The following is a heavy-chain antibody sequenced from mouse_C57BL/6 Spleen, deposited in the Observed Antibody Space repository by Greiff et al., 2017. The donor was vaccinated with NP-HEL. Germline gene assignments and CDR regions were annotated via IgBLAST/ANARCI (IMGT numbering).Heavy chain of an antibody. CDR1: GYSITSGYY. V-gene: IGHV3-6*01. J-gene: IGHJ2*01. CDR2: ISYDGSN. D-gene: IGHD3-2*02. Sequence: DVKLQESGPGLVKPSQSLSLTCSVTGYSITSGYYWNWIRQFPGNKLEWMGYISYDGSNNYNPSLKNRISITRDTSKNQFFLKLNSVTTEDTATYYCARDQTAQYFDYWGQGTTLTVSS. CDR3: ARDQTAQYFDY.